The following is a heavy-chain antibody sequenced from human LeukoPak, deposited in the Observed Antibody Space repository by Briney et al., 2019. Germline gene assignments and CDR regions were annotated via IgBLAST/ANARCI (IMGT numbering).Heavy chain of an antibody. CDR2: IYTSGST. V-gene: IGHV4-4*09. CDR3: ARRGMTTVTTGSYYCYYMDV. J-gene: IGHJ6*03. D-gene: IGHD4-11*01. Sequence: SETLSLTCTVSGGSISSYYWGWIRQPPGKGLEWIGYIYTSGSTNYNPSLKSRVTISVDTSKNQFSLKLSSVTAADTAVYYCARRGMTTVTTGSYYCYYMDVWGKGTTVTVSS. CDR1: GGSISSYY.